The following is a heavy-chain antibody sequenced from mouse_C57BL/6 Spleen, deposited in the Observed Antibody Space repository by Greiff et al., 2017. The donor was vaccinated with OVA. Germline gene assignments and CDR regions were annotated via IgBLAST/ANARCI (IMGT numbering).Heavy chain of an antibody. V-gene: IGHV5-6*01. D-gene: IGHD2-4*01. CDR2: ISSGGSYT. J-gene: IGHJ2*01. CDR3: ARPLYDDEWYYFDY. Sequence: EVQLVESGGDLVKPGGSLKLSCEASGFTFSNYGMSWVRQTPDTRLEWVATISSGGSYTYYPDNVKGRFPISRDNTKNTLYRQMSSLKSEDTAMDYCARPLYDDEWYYFDYWGQGTTLTVSS. CDR1: GFTFSNYG.